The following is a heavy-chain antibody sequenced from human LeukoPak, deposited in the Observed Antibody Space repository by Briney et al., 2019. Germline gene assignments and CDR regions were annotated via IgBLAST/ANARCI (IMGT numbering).Heavy chain of an antibody. D-gene: IGHD2-15*01. V-gene: IGHV4-59*08. CDR2: IYYSGST. CDR1: GGSISSSY. J-gene: IGHJ2*01. Sequence: SETLFLTCSVSGGSISSSYWSWIRQPPGKGLEWIGYIYYSGSTNYNPSLKSRVTISVDTSKNQFSLKLSSVTAADTAVYYCASQSNRVAARYFDLWGRGTLVTVSS. CDR3: ASQSNRVAARYFDL.